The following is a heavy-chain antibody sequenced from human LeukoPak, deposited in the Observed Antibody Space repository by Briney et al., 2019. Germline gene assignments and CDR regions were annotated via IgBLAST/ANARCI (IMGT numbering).Heavy chain of an antibody. CDR2: ISGSGGST. CDR3: ARDSTGYGYEEWS. Sequence: GGSLRLSCAASGFSFSSYGMSWVRQAPGKGLEWVSAISGSGGSTYYADSVKGRFTISRDNAKNSLYLQMNSLRAEDTAVCYCARDSTGYGYEEWSWGQGTLVTVSS. CDR1: GFSFSSYG. V-gene: IGHV3-23*01. J-gene: IGHJ5*02. D-gene: IGHD5-18*01.